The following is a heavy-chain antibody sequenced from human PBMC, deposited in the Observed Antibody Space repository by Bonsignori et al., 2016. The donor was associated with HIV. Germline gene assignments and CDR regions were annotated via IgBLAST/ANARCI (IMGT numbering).Heavy chain of an antibody. CDR3: ARDPSGYFDY. D-gene: IGHD3-10*01. Sequence: SETLSLTCTVSGGSISSYYWSWIRQPPGKGLEWIGYIYNSGSTNYNPSLKSRVRVSVDTSKNQFSLKLSSVTAADTAVYFCARDPSGYFDYWGQGTLVTVSS. CDR1: GGSISSYY. J-gene: IGHJ4*02. CDR2: IYNSGST. V-gene: IGHV4-59*01.